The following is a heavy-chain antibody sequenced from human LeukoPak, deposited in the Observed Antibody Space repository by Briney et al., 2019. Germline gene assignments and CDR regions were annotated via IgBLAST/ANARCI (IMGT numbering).Heavy chain of an antibody. CDR2: IYYSGST. CDR1: GGSISSGDYY. D-gene: IGHD3-3*01. J-gene: IGHJ6*03. V-gene: IGHV4-30-4*08. Sequence: PSETLSLTCTVSGGSISSGDYYWSWIRQPPGKGLEWIGYIYYSGSTYYNPSLKSRVTISVDTSKNQFSLKLSSVTAADTAVYYCAREWSGYCIPYYHYYMDVWGKGTTVTVSS. CDR3: AREWSGYCIPYYHYYMDV.